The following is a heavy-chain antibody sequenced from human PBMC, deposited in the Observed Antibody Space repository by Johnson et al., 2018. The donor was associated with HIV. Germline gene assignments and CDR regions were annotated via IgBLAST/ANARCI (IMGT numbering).Heavy chain of an antibody. D-gene: IGHD5-24*01. CDR1: GFSVSNNY. V-gene: IGHV3-66*01. CDR2: ISSGGST. Sequence: EVQLVESGGGVVQPGGSLRLSCGASGFSVSNNYMNWVRQAPGKGLEWLSVISSGGSTYYADSVKGRFTISRDNSKNTLYLQMNSLRAEDTAVYYCARACRDGYTCDAFDIWGQGTMVTVSS. CDR3: ARACRDGYTCDAFDI. J-gene: IGHJ3*02.